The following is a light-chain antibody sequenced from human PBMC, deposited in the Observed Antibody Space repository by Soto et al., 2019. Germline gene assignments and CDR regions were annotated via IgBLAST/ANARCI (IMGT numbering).Light chain of an antibody. V-gene: IGKV1-17*01. CDR1: QGIRKD. J-gene: IGKJ4*01. CDR2: AVS. CDR3: RQHNSYPLN. Sequence: DIQMTQSPSSLSASVGDRVTITCRASQGIRKDLGWYQQKPGKAPQRLIYAVSSLHSGVPSRFSGSGSGTAITLTISSLQPEDSATYYCRQHNSYPLNFGGGTKVEIK.